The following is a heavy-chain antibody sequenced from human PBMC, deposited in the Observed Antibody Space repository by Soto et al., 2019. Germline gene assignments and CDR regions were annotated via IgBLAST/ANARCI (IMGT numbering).Heavy chain of an antibody. Sequence: GASLKISCQTSGYGFSSSWIAWVRQSPGKGLEWMGIVYPGDSETRYSPSFRGQVTFSADTSTNTAFLQWSSLKASDSGIYSCAKHVDNWGAPYYLDSWGQGTQVTVSS. V-gene: IGHV5-51*01. D-gene: IGHD3-16*01. J-gene: IGHJ4*02. CDR2: VYPGDSET. CDR1: GYGFSSSW. CDR3: AKHVDNWGAPYYLDS.